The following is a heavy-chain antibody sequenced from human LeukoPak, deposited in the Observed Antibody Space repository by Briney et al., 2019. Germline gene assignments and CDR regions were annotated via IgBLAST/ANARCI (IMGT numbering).Heavy chain of an antibody. CDR2: ISSSSSYI. CDR3: ARVPPVGYCSSTSCFYYYYGMDV. Sequence: PGGSLRLSCAASGFTLSSYSMNWVRQAPGKGLEWASSISSSSSYIYYADSVKGRFTISRDNAKNSLYLQMNSLRAEDTAVYYCARVPPVGYCSSTSCFYYYYGMDVWGQGTTVTVSS. D-gene: IGHD2-2*01. J-gene: IGHJ6*02. CDR1: GFTLSSYS. V-gene: IGHV3-21*01.